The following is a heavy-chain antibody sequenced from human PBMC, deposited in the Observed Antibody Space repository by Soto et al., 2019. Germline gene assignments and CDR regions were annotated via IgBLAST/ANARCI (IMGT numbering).Heavy chain of an antibody. CDR2: IIPILGIA. Sequence: QVQLVQSGAEVKKPGSSVKVSCKASGGTFSSYTISWVRQAPGQGLEWMGRIIPILGIANYAQKFQGRVTITADKSTSTAYMELSSRGSEDTPVYDCARDLSAGDSAGYWGQGTLVTVSS. CDR1: GGTFSSYT. V-gene: IGHV1-69*08. D-gene: IGHD2-21*01. J-gene: IGHJ4*02. CDR3: ARDLSAGDSAGY.